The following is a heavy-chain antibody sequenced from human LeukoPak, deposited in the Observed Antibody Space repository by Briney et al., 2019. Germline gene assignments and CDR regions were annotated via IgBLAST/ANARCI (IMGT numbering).Heavy chain of an antibody. Sequence: GGSLILSGAAFGFTISSYEMNWVRQAPGKGLEWVSYISSSGITIYYADSVKGRFTISRDNAKNSLYLQMNSLRAEDTAVYYCATKVAGTTHFSYWGQGTLVTVSS. V-gene: IGHV3-48*03. CDR2: ISSSGITI. J-gene: IGHJ4*02. CDR1: GFTISSYE. CDR3: ATKVAGTTHFSY. D-gene: IGHD6-19*01.